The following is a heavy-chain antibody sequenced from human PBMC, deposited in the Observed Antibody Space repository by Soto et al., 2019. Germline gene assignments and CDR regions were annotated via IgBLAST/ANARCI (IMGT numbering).Heavy chain of an antibody. V-gene: IGHV3-9*01. CDR2: ISWNSGSI. J-gene: IGHJ6*02. CDR1: GFTFDDYA. Sequence: SLRLSCAASGFTFDDYAMHWVRQAPGKGLEWVSGISWNSGSIGYADSVKGRFTISRDNAKNSLYLQMNSLRAEDTALYYCAKDIVAAHWLHHYYYYYGMDVWGQGTTVTVSS. CDR3: AKDIVAAHWLHHYYYYYGMDV. D-gene: IGHD2-15*01.